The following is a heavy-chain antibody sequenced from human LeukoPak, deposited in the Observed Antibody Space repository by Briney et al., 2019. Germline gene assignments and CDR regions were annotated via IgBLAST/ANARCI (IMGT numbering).Heavy chain of an antibody. CDR2: IYYSGST. Sequence: PSETLSLTCTVSGGSISSYYWSWIRQPPGKGLEWIGYIYYSGSTNYNPSLKSRVTISVDTSKNQFSLKLSSVTAADTAVYYCARDRIAAGSYYFDYWGQGTLVTVSS. CDR1: GGSISSYY. CDR3: ARDRIAAGSYYFDY. V-gene: IGHV4-59*01. J-gene: IGHJ4*02. D-gene: IGHD6-25*01.